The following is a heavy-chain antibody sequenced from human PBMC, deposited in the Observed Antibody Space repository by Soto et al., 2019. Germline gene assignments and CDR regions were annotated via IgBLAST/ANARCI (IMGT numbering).Heavy chain of an antibody. CDR2: IIPIFGTA. J-gene: IGHJ6*02. Sequence: SVKVSCKASGGTFSSYAISWVRQAPGQGLEWMGGIIPIFGTANYAQKFQGRVTITADESTSTAYMELSSLRSEDTAVYYCARAAAAGNRDYYYYYGMDVWGQGTTVTVSS. CDR1: GGTFSSYA. CDR3: ARAAAAGNRDYYYYYGMDV. D-gene: IGHD6-13*01. V-gene: IGHV1-69*13.